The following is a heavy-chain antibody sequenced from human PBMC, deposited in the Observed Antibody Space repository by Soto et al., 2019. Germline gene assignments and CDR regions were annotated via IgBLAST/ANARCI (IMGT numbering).Heavy chain of an antibody. Sequence: QVQLVQSGAEVKKPGSSMKVSCKASGGTFSSYDISWVRQAPGQRLAWTGGIIPIFGTADYAQKFHGRVTITADESTSTAYMELSSLRSEDTAVYYCARGITGTVTYYYVLDAWGQGTTVTVSS. V-gene: IGHV1-69*12. CDR2: IIPIFGTA. CDR1: GGTFSSYD. CDR3: ARGITGTVTYYYVLDA. D-gene: IGHD1-20*01. J-gene: IGHJ6*02.